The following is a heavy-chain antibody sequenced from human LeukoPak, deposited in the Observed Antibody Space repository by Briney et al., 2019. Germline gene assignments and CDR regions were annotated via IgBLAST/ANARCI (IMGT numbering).Heavy chain of an antibody. CDR3: ARAQRGDYGDYSNWFDP. CDR2: INPNSGGT. J-gene: IGHJ5*02. V-gene: IGHV1-2*02. Sequence: GASVKVSCKASGYTFTTYDINWVRQAPGQGLEWMGWINPNSGGTNYAQKFQGRVTMTRDTSISTAYMELSRLRSDDTAVYYCARAQRGDYGDYSNWFDPWGQGTLVTVSS. D-gene: IGHD4-17*01. CDR1: GYTFTTYD.